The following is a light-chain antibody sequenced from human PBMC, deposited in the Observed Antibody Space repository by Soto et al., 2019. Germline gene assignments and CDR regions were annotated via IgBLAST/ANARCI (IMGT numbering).Light chain of an antibody. CDR1: SSNIGAGYE. Sequence: QSVLTQPPSVSEAPGQRVPISCTGSSSNIGAGYEAHWYQQVPGTAPKLLIYENNNRPSGVPDRFSGSKSGTSASLAITGLQAEDEAEYYCQSYDSSLSGYGFGTGTKLTVL. J-gene: IGLJ1*01. CDR3: QSYDSSLSGYG. CDR2: ENN. V-gene: IGLV1-40*01.